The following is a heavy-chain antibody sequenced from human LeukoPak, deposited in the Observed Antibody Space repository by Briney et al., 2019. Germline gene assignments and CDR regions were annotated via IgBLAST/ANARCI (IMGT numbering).Heavy chain of an antibody. Sequence: ASVKVSCKASGYTFTSYDINWVRQATGQGLEWMGWMNPNSGNTGYAQMFQGRITITRNTSISTAYMELSSLRSEDTAVYYCARTLRPYWYSGSQDAFDIWGQGTMVTVSS. CDR2: MNPNSGNT. J-gene: IGHJ3*02. CDR1: GYTFTSYD. V-gene: IGHV1-8*03. CDR3: ARTLRPYWYSGSQDAFDI. D-gene: IGHD1-26*01.